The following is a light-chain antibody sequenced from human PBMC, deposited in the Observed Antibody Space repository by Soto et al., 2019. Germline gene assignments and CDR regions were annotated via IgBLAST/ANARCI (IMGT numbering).Light chain of an antibody. Sequence: DIQMTQSPSTLSASVGDRVTITCRASQSISTWLAWYQQKPGKAPKLLIYKASSLESGVPSRFRGSGSGTEFTLTISSLQPDDFATYYCQQYINRWTFGQGTKVEIK. J-gene: IGKJ1*01. CDR3: QQYINRWT. V-gene: IGKV1-5*03. CDR1: QSISTW. CDR2: KAS.